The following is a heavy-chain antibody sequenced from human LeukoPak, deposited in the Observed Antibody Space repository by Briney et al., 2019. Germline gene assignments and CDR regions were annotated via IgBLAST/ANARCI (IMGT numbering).Heavy chain of an antibody. CDR1: GFTFSSYA. J-gene: IGHJ4*02. CDR2: ISGSGGST. Sequence: GGSLRLSCAASGFTFSSYAMHWVRQAPGKGLEWVSAISGSGGSTYYADSVKGRFTISRDNSKNTLYLQMNSLRAEDTAVYYCAKHGDIVVVPAARDYWGQGTLVTVSS. CDR3: AKHGDIVVVPAARDY. D-gene: IGHD2-2*01. V-gene: IGHV3-23*01.